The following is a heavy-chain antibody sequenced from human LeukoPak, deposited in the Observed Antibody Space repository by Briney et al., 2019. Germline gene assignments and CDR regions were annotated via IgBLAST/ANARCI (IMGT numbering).Heavy chain of an antibody. J-gene: IGHJ4*02. D-gene: IGHD3-10*01. CDR1: GGSISSYY. CDR3: ALADPGAGYYFDY. V-gene: IGHV4-59*01. Sequence: PSETLSLTCTVSGGSISSYYWNWIRQPPGKGLEWIGYIYYSGSTNYNPSLKCRVTISVDTSKNQFSLKLSSVTAADTAVYYCALADPGAGYYFDYWGQGTLVTVSS. CDR2: IYYSGST.